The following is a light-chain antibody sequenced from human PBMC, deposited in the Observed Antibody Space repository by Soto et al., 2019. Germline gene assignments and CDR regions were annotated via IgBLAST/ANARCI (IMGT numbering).Light chain of an antibody. CDR3: HVRTDCPPFKYT. V-gene: IGKV3-11*01. CDR2: DTS. J-gene: IGKJ2*01. CDR1: QGVDSF. Sequence: EIVLTQSPASLSLSPGERATLSCRASQGVDSFLAWYQQKPGRTPRLLIYDTSNRATGIPARFSGSGSGTDFTLTISRLEHGDFAVSYCHVRTDCPPFKYTFRQGTKLEVK.